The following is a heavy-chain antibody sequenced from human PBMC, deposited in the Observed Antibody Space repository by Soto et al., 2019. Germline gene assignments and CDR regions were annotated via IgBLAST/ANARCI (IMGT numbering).Heavy chain of an antibody. J-gene: IGHJ4*02. Sequence: GESLKISCKGSGYSFSSYWIAWVRQMPGKGLEWMGIIHPGDSDTRYSPSFQGQVTISADKSINTAYLQWSSLKASDTAMYYCARMVYYDSSGYFHFYWGQGTLLTVSS. D-gene: IGHD3-22*01. CDR1: GYSFSSYW. V-gene: IGHV5-51*01. CDR2: IHPGDSDT. CDR3: ARMVYYDSSGYFHFY.